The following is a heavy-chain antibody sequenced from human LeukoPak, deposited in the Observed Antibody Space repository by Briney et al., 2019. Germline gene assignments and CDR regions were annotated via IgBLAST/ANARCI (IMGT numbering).Heavy chain of an antibody. J-gene: IGHJ4*02. D-gene: IGHD6-6*01. V-gene: IGHV4-59*08. CDR2: IYYSGST. CDR1: GGSISSYY. CDR3: ARRPDGTSHFDY. Sequence: SETLSLTCTVSGGSISSYYWSWIRQPPGKGLEWIGYIYYSGSTNYNPSLKSRVTISVDTSKNQFSLKLSSVTAADTAVYYCARRPDGTSHFDYWGQGTLVTVSS.